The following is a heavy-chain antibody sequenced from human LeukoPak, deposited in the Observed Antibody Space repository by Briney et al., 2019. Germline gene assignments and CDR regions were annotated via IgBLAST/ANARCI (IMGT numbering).Heavy chain of an antibody. CDR2: IFSGGTT. V-gene: IGHV3-53*01. CDR3: ARDRDRSGYFDY. CDR1: GFTVSSNY. Sequence: GGSLRLSCAASGFTVSSNYMSWVRQAPGKGLEGVSVIFSGGTTYYTDSVKGRFTISRDNSKNTLYLQMNSLRADDTAVYYCARDRDRSGYFDYWGQGTLATVSS. D-gene: IGHD3-22*01. J-gene: IGHJ4*02.